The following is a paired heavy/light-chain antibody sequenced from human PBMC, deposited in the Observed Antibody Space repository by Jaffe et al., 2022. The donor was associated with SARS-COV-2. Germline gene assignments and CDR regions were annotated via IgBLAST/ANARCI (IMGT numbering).Heavy chain of an antibody. J-gene: IGHJ4*02. V-gene: IGHV3-73*02. D-gene: IGHD1-1*01. Sequence: EVQLVESGGGLVQPGGSLRLSCTASGFIFSDSAMHWVRQASGKGLEWVGRIRSKANNYATSYGASVKGRFTISRDDLKNTTYLQLNSLKTEDTALYFCTKRGRTVDPLDVWGQGTLVTVSS. CDR3: TKRGRTVDPLDV. CDR1: GFIFSDSA. CDR2: IRSKANNYAT.
Light chain of an antibody. CDR2: DVS. Sequence: QSALTQPASVSGSPGQSITISCTGTSSDVGGYNYVSWYQQHPDKAPKLMIFDVSTRPSGVSHRFSGSKSGNTASLTISGLQAEDEADYYCTSYTSVSTVIFGGGTKLTVL. CDR1: SSDVGGYNY. J-gene: IGLJ2*01. V-gene: IGLV2-14*03. CDR3: TSYTSVSTVI.